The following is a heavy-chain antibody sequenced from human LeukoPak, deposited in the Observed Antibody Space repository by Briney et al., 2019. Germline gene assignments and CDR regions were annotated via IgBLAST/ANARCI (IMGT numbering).Heavy chain of an antibody. CDR1: GFTFSNYA. D-gene: IGHD2-15*01. J-gene: IGHJ4*02. V-gene: IGHV3-23*01. Sequence: PGGSLRLSCAASGFTFSNYAITWVRQAPGKGLDWVSAISASGGETWYADSVKGRFTISRDNSKNTLYLQMNSLRAEDTALYYCAKDYCNGDGCDRFFDDWGQGTLVTVSS. CDR2: ISASGGET. CDR3: AKDYCNGDGCDRFFDD.